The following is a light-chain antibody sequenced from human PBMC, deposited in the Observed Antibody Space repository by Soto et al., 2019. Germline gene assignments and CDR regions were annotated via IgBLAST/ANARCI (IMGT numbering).Light chain of an antibody. J-gene: IGKJ5*01. CDR2: KAS. Sequence: DIQMTQSPSTLSASVGDRVTITCRASQSISSWLAWYQQKPGKAPKSLIYKASSLESGVPSRFSAGGSGTEFTLTISSLQPDDFATYYCQQYSIYPITFGQGTRLEIK. V-gene: IGKV1-5*03. CDR1: QSISSW. CDR3: QQYSIYPIT.